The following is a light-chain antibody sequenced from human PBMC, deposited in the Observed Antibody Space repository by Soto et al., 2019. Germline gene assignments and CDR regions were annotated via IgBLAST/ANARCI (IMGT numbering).Light chain of an antibody. CDR1: QSVSSN. CDR3: QQYNNWPPGT. CDR2: GAS. Sequence: EIVMTQSPATLSVSPGERATLSCRASQSVSSNLAWYQQKPGQAPRLLIYGASTRATGIPARFSGSGSGTEVTLTISSLQSEDFAVYYCQQYNNWPPGTFGGGTKVAIK. V-gene: IGKV3-15*01. J-gene: IGKJ4*01.